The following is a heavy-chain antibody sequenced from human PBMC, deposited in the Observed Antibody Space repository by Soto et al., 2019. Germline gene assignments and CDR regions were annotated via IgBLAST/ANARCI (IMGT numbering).Heavy chain of an antibody. CDR1: GFTFSSYG. D-gene: IGHD2-15*01. J-gene: IGHJ6*02. Sequence: QVQLVESGGGVVQPGRSLRLSCAASGFTFSSYGMHWVRQAPGKGLEWVVVIWYDGSNKYYADSVKGRFTISRDNSQNTLYLQMNSMRAEDTAVYYCARDEAVDQSPYYGMDVWGQGTTVTVSS. CDR2: IWYDGSNK. CDR3: ARDEAVDQSPYYGMDV. V-gene: IGHV3-33*01.